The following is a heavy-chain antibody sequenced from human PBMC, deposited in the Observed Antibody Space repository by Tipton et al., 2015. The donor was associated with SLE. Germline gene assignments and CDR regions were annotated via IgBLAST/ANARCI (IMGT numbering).Heavy chain of an antibody. CDR2: INHSGST. Sequence: TLSLTCAVYGESFSGHYWSWIRQPPGKGLEWIGEINHSGSTNYNPSLKSRLIMSIDASKNQFSLKLISMTAADAAIYYCVRDRDSGNYFDYWGQGTLVTVSS. CDR1: GESFSGHY. CDR3: VRDRDSGNYFDY. J-gene: IGHJ4*02. D-gene: IGHD1-26*01. V-gene: IGHV4-34*01.